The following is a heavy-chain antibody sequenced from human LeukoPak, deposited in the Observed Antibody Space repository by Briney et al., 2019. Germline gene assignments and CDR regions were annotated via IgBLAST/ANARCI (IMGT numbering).Heavy chain of an antibody. J-gene: IGHJ4*02. CDR2: IRCDGSNK. CDR1: GFTFSNYG. Sequence: GGSLRLSCAASGFTFSNYGMHWVRRAPGKGLEWVAFIRCDGSNKYYVDSVKGRFTISRDNSKNTLYLQMNSLRAEDTAIYYCAKDYGDYVQYIDYWGQGSLVTVSS. CDR3: AKDYGDYVQYIDY. D-gene: IGHD4-17*01. V-gene: IGHV3-30*02.